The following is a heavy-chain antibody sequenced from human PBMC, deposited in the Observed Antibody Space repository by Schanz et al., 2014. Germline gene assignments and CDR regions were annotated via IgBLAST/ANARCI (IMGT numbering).Heavy chain of an antibody. V-gene: IGHV3-48*01. CDR1: GITFSGYS. J-gene: IGHJ3*01. D-gene: IGHD2-21*02. CDR2: ISGSSSTK. CDR3: ERDKKIDCTPHRHDAFDV. Sequence: EVQLVESGGGLAQPGGSLRLSCAASGITFSGYSMNWVRQAPGKGLEWVSYISGSSSTKYYADSVKGRCTISRDNGKKSLYIQYNRLRAEDTAVYSCERDKKIDCTPHRHDAFDVWGQGTVVTV.